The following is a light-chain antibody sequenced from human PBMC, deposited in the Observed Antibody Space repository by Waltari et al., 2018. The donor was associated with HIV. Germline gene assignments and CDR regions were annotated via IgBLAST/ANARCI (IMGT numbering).Light chain of an antibody. CDR3: CSYTSTTTSIL. CDR2: EVT. J-gene: IGLJ2*01. Sequence: QSALTQPASVSGSPGQSITISCTGTRNDIGTYNYVSWYQQHPGNVPKLLMYEVTKRPSGVSNRFSGSKSGNTASLTISGLQAEDEAAYYCCSYTSTTTSILFAGGTKLTVL. CDR1: RNDIGTYNY. V-gene: IGLV2-14*01.